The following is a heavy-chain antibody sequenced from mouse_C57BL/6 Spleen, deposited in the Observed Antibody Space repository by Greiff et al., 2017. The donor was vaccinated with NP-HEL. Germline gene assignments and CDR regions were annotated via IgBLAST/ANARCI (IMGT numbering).Heavy chain of an antibody. CDR3: AREGLYDYDVYFDY. CDR1: GYTFTSYW. Sequence: QVHVKQPGAELVKPGASVKMSCKASGYTFTSYWITWVKQRPGQGLEWIGDIYPGSGSTNYNEKFKSKATLTVDTSSSTAYMQLSSLTSEDSAVYYCAREGLYDYDVYFDYWGQGTTLTVSS. CDR2: IYPGSGST. V-gene: IGHV1-55*01. J-gene: IGHJ2*01. D-gene: IGHD2-4*01.